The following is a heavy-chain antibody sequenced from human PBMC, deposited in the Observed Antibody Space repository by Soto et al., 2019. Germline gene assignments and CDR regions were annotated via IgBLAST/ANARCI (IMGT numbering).Heavy chain of an antibody. CDR2: ISDDGSTA. CDR1: GFTFSAYW. D-gene: IGHD1-1*01. CDR3: ARGPRVSSTGTGAH. V-gene: IGHV3-74*01. Sequence: LRLSCAVSGFTFSAYWMHWVRQVPGKGLTWVSRISDDGSTATYADSVKGRFVISRDNAKNSLYLEMNTLRADDSGLYYCARGPRVSSTGTGAHWGRGTLVTVSS. J-gene: IGHJ4*02.